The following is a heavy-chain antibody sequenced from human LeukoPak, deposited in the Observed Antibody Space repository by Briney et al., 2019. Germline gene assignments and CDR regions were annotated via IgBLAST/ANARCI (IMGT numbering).Heavy chain of an antibody. CDR3: ANYYYGSGSYYTYHY. CDR2: IIPIFGTA. J-gene: IGHJ4*02. Sequence: ASVKVSCKASGGTFSGYAISWVRQAPGQGLEWMGGIIPIFGTANYAQKFQGRVTITADESTSTAYMELSSLRSEDTAVYYCANYYYGSGSYYTYHYWGQGTLVTVSS. V-gene: IGHV1-69*13. CDR1: GGTFSGYA. D-gene: IGHD3-10*01.